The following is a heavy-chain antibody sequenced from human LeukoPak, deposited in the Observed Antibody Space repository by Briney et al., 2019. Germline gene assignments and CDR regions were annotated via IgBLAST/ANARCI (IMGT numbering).Heavy chain of an antibody. Sequence: GGSLRLSCAASGFTFSSYAMSWVRPAPGKGLEWVSAISGRGGSTYYADTVNGRFTISRDNSKTTLYLQMNSLRAEDTAVYYCAKEGGGFRSGYSEYYGMDVWGQGTTVTVSS. CDR2: ISGRGGST. CDR1: GFTFSSYA. CDR3: AKEGGGFRSGYSEYYGMDV. V-gene: IGHV3-23*01. J-gene: IGHJ6*02. D-gene: IGHD3-3*01.